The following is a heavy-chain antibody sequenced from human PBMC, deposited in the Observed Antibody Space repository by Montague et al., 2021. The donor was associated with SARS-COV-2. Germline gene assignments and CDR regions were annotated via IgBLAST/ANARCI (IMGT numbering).Heavy chain of an antibody. CDR1: GGSFSGYY. D-gene: IGHD3-9*01. CDR2: INHSGST. J-gene: IGHJ5*02. CDR3: ARERYSFSLTRGSTWFDP. Sequence: SETLSLTCAVYGGSFSGYYWSWIRQPPGKGLEWIGEINHSGSTNYNPFLKSRVTISVDTSKNQFSLKLSSVTAADTAVYYCARERYSFSLTRGSTWFDPWGREPWSPSPQ. V-gene: IGHV4-34*01.